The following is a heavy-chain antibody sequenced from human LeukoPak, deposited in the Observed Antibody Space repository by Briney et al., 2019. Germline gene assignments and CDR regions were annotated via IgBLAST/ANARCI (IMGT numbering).Heavy chain of an antibody. CDR3: ARGEGSGWYRFDY. Sequence: SETLSLTCTVSNSSIISYYWSWIRQPPGKGLEWIGEINHSGSTNYNPSLKSRVTISVDTSKNQFSLKLSSVTAADTAVYYCARGEGSGWYRFDYWGQGTLVTVSS. CDR1: NSSIISYY. D-gene: IGHD6-19*01. J-gene: IGHJ4*02. CDR2: INHSGST. V-gene: IGHV4-34*01.